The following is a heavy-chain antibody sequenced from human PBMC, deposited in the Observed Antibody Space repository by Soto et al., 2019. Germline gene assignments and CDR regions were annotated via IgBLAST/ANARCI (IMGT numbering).Heavy chain of an antibody. V-gene: IGHV1-69*06. Sequence: QVQLVQSGAEVKKPGSSVKVSCEASGGTFNTYTINLVRQAPGRGLEWMGQVIPMYDSVNYAESFQGRVTITADKSTNIAYMELSSLRSEDTALYFCASWRSYSGSYCFDYWGQGTLVIVSS. J-gene: IGHJ4*02. D-gene: IGHD1-26*01. CDR3: ASWRSYSGSYCFDY. CDR2: VIPMYDSV. CDR1: GGTFNTYT.